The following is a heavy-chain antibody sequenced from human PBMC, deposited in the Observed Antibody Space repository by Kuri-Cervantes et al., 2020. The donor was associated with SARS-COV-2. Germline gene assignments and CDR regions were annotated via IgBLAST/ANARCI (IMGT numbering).Heavy chain of an antibody. CDR2: ISAYNGNT. J-gene: IGHJ4*02. V-gene: IGHV1-18*01. CDR3: ARKEWLRDFDY. CDR1: GGTFSSYA. D-gene: IGHD5-12*01. Sequence: ASVKVSCKASGGTFSSYAISWVRQAPGQGLEWMGWISAYNGNTNYAQKLQGRVTMTTDTSTSTAYMELRSLRSDDTAVYYCARKEWLRDFDYWGQGTLVTVSS.